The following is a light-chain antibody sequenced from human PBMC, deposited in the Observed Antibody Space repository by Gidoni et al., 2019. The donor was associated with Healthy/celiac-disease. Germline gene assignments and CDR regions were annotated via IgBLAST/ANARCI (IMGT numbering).Light chain of an antibody. CDR2: WAS. CDR1: QSVLYSSNNKNY. V-gene: IGKV4-1*01. Sequence: DIVMTQSPDSLAVSLGERATINCKSSQSVLYSSNNKNYLAWYQQKPGQPPKLLIYWASTREAGVPDRFSGSGSGTDFTFTISSLQAEDVAVYYCQQYDSTPPWTFGQGTKVEIK. J-gene: IGKJ1*01. CDR3: QQYDSTPPWT.